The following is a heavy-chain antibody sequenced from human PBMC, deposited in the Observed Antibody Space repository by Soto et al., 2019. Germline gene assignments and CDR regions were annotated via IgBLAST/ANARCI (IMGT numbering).Heavy chain of an antibody. Sequence: QLQLQESGPGLVKPSETLSLTCTVSGGSIISSGNYWGWIRQPPGKGLEWIGSIYYSGITYHNPSLKSRVTISVDTSRNQFSLKLSSVTAADTAVYYCARRKTSYDYGSGGFDYRGQGTLVIVSS. V-gene: IGHV4-39*01. D-gene: IGHD3-10*01. CDR3: ARRKTSYDYGSGGFDY. CDR2: IYYSGIT. CDR1: GGSIISSGNY. J-gene: IGHJ4*02.